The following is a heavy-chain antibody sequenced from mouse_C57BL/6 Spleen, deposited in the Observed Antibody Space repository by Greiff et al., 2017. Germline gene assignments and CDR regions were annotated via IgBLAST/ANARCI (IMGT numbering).Heavy chain of an antibody. J-gene: IGHJ3*01. CDR2: IWSGGST. CDR3: ASPEAWFAY. Sequence: VKLMESGPGLVQPSQSLSITCTVSGFSLTSYGVHWVRQPPGKGLEWLGVIWSGGSTDYNAAFISRLSISKDNSKSQVFFKMNSLQADDTAIYYCASPEAWFAYWGQGTLVTVSA. CDR1: GFSLTSYG. V-gene: IGHV2-4*01.